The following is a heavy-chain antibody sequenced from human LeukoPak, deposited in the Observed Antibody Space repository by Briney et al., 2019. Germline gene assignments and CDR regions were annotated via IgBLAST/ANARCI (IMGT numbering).Heavy chain of an antibody. D-gene: IGHD3-10*01. Sequence: GASVKVSCKASGYTFTSYGISWVRQAPGQGLEWMGWISAYNGNTNYAQKLQGRVTMTTDTSTSTAYMELRSLRSDDTAVYYCARDRRDAYYYGSGSYYIPDAFDIWGQRTMVTVSS. CDR3: ARDRRDAYYYGSGSYYIPDAFDI. CDR1: GYTFTSYG. CDR2: ISAYNGNT. V-gene: IGHV1-18*01. J-gene: IGHJ3*02.